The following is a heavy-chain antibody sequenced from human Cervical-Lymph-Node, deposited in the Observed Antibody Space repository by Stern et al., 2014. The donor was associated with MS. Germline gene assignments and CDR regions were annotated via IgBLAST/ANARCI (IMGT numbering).Heavy chain of an antibody. CDR1: GFTFSSYG. Sequence: QMQLVQYGGGVVQPGTSLRLSCAASGFTFSSYGMHWVRQAPGKGLEWVAIAWYDGSTAYYTNSVKGRFTISRDNSKNTLSLQMNSLTAEDTAVYYCARGHIPYAYNYLFDYWGQGTLGTVSS. CDR3: ARGHIPYAYNYLFDY. D-gene: IGHD5-24*01. J-gene: IGHJ4*02. V-gene: IGHV3-33*01. CDR2: AWYDGSTA.